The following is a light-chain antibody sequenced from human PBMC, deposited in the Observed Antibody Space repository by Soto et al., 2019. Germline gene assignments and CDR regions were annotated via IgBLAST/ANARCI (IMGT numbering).Light chain of an antibody. CDR3: SSYAGSSHV. V-gene: IGLV2-8*01. CDR1: SSDVGGYNY. Sequence: QSALTQPPSASGSPGQSVAISCTGTSSDVGGYNYVSWYQQHPGKAPKLMIYEVNKRPSGVPDRFSGSKSGNTASLTVSGLQAEDEADYYCSSYAGSSHVFGTRTKVTVL. J-gene: IGLJ1*01. CDR2: EVN.